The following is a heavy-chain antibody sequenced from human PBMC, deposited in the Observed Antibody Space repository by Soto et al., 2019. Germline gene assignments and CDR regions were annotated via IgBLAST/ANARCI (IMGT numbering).Heavy chain of an antibody. J-gene: IGHJ5*02. D-gene: IGHD3-10*01. CDR2: ISGSGDST. V-gene: IGHV3-23*01. CDR1: GFTFSSYA. Sequence: EVQLLESGGGLVQPGGSLRLSCAASGFTFSSYAMSWVRQTPGKGLEWVSAISGSGDSTYYADSVKGRFTISRDNSKNTLYLQMTSRRAEDTAVYYCAKLRWGSDNWFDPWGQGTLVTVSS. CDR3: AKLRWGSDNWFDP.